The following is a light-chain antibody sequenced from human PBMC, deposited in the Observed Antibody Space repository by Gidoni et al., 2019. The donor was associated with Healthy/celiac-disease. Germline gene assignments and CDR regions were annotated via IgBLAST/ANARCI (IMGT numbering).Light chain of an antibody. V-gene: IGKV3-11*01. CDR3: QQRSNWPPLMYT. Sequence: IVLTQSPATLSLSPGERATLSCRASQSVSSYLAWYQQKPGQAPRLLIYDASNRATGIPARFSGSGSGTDFTLTISSLEPEDFAVYYCQQRSNWPPLMYTFGQXPKLEIK. CDR2: DAS. CDR1: QSVSSY. J-gene: IGKJ2*01.